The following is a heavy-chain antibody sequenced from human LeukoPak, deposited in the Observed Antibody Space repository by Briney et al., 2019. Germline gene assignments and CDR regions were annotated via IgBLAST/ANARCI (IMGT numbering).Heavy chain of an antibody. CDR1: GFTFSSYW. CDR2: IKQDGSEN. J-gene: IGHJ4*02. V-gene: IGHV3-7*01. CDR3: ARMKVIKGASLDY. Sequence: QTGGSLRLSCAASGFTFSSYWMSWVRQAPGKGLEWVASIKQDGSENYYVDSVKGRFAISRDNAKNSLYLQMNSLKTEDTAVYFCARMKVIKGASLDYWGQGSLVTVSS. D-gene: IGHD2/OR15-2a*01.